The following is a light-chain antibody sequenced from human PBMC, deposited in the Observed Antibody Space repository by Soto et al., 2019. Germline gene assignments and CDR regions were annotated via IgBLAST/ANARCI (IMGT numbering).Light chain of an antibody. CDR2: DVS. CDR1: QTLSVW. Sequence: DVQMTQSPSTLSASVGDRVTITCRASQTLSVWLAWYQQKPGQAPNLLIYDVSTLGSGVPSRFSGSGSGTDFTLTIDNLQPDDFATYYCQQYNSDPPTFGGGTKVDIK. J-gene: IGKJ4*01. CDR3: QQYNSDPPT. V-gene: IGKV1-5*01.